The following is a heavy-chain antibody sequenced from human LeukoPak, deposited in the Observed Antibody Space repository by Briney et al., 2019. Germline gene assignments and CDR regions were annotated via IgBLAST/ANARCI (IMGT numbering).Heavy chain of an antibody. D-gene: IGHD5-24*01. CDR3: ARDGEMATIRNGFDP. J-gene: IGHJ5*02. V-gene: IGHV7-4-1*02. Sequence: ASVKVSCKASGYTFTSYGISWVRQAPGQGLEWMGWINTNTGNPTYAQGFTGRFVFSLDTSVNTAYLQISSLKAEDTAVYYCARDGEMATIRNGFDPWGQGTLVTVSS. CDR2: INTNTGNP. CDR1: GYTFTSYG.